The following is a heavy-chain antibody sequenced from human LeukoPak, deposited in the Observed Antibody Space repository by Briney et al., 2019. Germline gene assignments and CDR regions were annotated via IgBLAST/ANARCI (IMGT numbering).Heavy chain of an antibody. V-gene: IGHV1-69*01. Sequence: SVKVSCKASGGTFSSYAISWVRQAPGQGLEWMGGIIPIFGTANYAQKFQGRVTITADESTSTAYMELSSLRSEDTAVYYCARCNHIAVATVNYYYGMDVWGQGTTVTVSS. CDR3: ARCNHIAVATVNYYYGMDV. J-gene: IGHJ6*02. D-gene: IGHD6-19*01. CDR1: GGTFSSYA. CDR2: IIPIFGTA.